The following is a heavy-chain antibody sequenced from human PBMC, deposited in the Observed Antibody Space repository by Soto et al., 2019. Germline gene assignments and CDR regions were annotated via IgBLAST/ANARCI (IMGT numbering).Heavy chain of an antibody. Sequence: PGGSLRLSCAASGFTFSSYGMHWVRQAPGKGLEWVAVISYDGSNKYYADSVKGRFTISRDTSKNTVFLYMNSLTAGDTAVYYCAKATATGGGAFEIYGQGTMVTVSS. D-gene: IGHD2-8*02. CDR2: ISYDGSNK. J-gene: IGHJ3*02. CDR3: AKATATGGGAFEI. V-gene: IGHV3-30*18. CDR1: GFTFSSYG.